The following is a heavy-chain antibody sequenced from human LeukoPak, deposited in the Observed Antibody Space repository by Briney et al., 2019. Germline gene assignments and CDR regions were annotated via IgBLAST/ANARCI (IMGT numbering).Heavy chain of an antibody. D-gene: IGHD3-10*01. CDR3: AKAATYFYGSVTYDWFES. CDR2: ISSSGTTI. J-gene: IGHJ5*01. Sequence: GGSLRLSCAASGFTFSDYEMNWVRQAPGKGLEWISYISSSGTTIYYADSVRGRFTISRDNGKSTIYLQMNSLRVDDTAIYYCAKAATYFYGSVTYDWFESWGQGTLVTVSS. CDR1: GFTFSDYE. V-gene: IGHV3-48*03.